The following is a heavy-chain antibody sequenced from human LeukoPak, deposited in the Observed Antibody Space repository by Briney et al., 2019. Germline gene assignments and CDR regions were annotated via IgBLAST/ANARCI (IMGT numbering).Heavy chain of an antibody. Sequence: ASVKVSCRVSGYTLTELSMHWVRQAPGKGLEWMGGFDPGDGETIYAQKFQGRVTMTEDTSTDTAYMELSSLRSEDTAVYYCAASITMIVVAPDETLDYWGQGTLVTVSS. D-gene: IGHD3-22*01. CDR2: FDPGDGET. V-gene: IGHV1-24*01. CDR3: AASITMIVVAPDETLDY. CDR1: GYTLTELS. J-gene: IGHJ4*02.